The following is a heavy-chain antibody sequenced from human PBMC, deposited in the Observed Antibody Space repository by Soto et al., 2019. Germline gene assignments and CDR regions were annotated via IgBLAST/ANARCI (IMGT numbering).Heavy chain of an antibody. V-gene: IGHV4-39*01. CDR3: ARLGRITMVRGVIFDY. CDR1: GGSISSSSYY. CDR2: IYYSGST. Sequence: SETLSLTCTVSGGSISSSSYYWGWIRQPPGKGLEWIGSIYYSGSTYYNPSLKSRVTISVDTSKNQFSLKLSSVTAADTAVYYCARLGRITMVRGVIFDYWGQGTLVTVSS. J-gene: IGHJ4*02. D-gene: IGHD3-10*01.